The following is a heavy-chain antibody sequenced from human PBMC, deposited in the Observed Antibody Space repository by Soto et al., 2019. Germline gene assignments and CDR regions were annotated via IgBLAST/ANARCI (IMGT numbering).Heavy chain of an antibody. V-gene: IGHV4-59*08. CDR2: VSDSGNT. CDR3: ARHPTNPYDYGDWDSDY. Sequence: QVQLQESGPGLVKPSETLSLTCTVSGASIRSRFWSWIRQPPGKGLEWIGYVSDSGNTNYNPSLKSRVTMSIDTSRNQFSLKLRSVTAADTAVYYCARHPTNPYDYGDWDSDYWGQGTLATVSS. CDR1: GASIRSRF. D-gene: IGHD4-17*01. J-gene: IGHJ4*02.